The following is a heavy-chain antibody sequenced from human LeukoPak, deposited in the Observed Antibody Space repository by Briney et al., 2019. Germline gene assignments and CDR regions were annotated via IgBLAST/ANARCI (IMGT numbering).Heavy chain of an antibody. J-gene: IGHJ4*02. D-gene: IGHD3-22*01. CDR1: GYSFTNYD. Sequence: ASVTVSCKASGYSFTNYDINWVRQATGQGREWMGWINTNTGNPTYAQGFTGRFVFSLDTSVSTAYLQISSLKAEDTAVYYCARDYYGGSTSFYFDYWGQGTLVTVSS. CDR2: INTNTGNP. CDR3: ARDYYGGSTSFYFDY. V-gene: IGHV7-4-1*02.